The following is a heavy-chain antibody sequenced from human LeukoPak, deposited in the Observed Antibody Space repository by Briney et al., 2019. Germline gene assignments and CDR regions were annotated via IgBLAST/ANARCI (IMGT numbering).Heavy chain of an antibody. CDR1: GITLSNYG. V-gene: IGHV3-23*01. J-gene: IGHJ4*02. CDR2: ISDSGGRT. Sequence: PGGSLRLSCAVSGITLSNYGMSWVRQAPGKGLEWVAGISDSGGRTNYVDSVKGRFTISRDNPKNTLYLQMNSLRAEDTAVYFCAKRGVVIRVILVGFHKEAYYFDSWGQGALVTVPS. D-gene: IGHD3-22*01. CDR3: AKRGVVIRVILVGFHKEAYYFDS.